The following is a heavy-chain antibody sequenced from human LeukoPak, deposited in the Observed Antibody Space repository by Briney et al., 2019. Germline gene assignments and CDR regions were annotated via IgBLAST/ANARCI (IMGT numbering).Heavy chain of an antibody. J-gene: IGHJ5*02. D-gene: IGHD6-13*01. CDR3: ARGFLISSSWYSGYNWFDP. CDR2: IHHSGST. Sequence: SETLSLTCAVYGGSFRGYYWSWIRQPPGKGLEWIGEIHHSGSTNYNPSLKSRVTISVAPSKNQFSLKLTSVTAADTAVYYCARGFLISSSWYSGYNWFDPWGQGTLVTVSS. V-gene: IGHV4-34*01. CDR1: GGSFRGYY.